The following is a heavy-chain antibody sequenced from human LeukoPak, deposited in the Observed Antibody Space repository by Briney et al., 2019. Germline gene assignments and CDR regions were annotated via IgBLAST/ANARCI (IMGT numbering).Heavy chain of an antibody. D-gene: IGHD3-10*01. CDR2: IYSGGST. Sequence: PGGSLRLSCAASGFTVSSNYMSWVRQAPGRGLEWVSVIYSGGSTYYAASVKGRFTISRDNSKNTLFLQMNSLRAGDTAVYYCTRGTVTMVDEWGEETLVTVSS. V-gene: IGHV3-66*01. CDR3: TRGTVTMVDE. CDR1: GFTVSSNY. J-gene: IGHJ4*02.